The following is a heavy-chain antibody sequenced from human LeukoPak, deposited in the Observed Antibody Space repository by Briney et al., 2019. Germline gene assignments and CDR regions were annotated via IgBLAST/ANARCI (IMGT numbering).Heavy chain of an antibody. D-gene: IGHD5-24*01. CDR2: ISYDGSNK. CDR1: GFTFSSYA. J-gene: IGHJ4*02. V-gene: IGHV3-30*04. CDR3: ARGMVTILYFDY. Sequence: GGSLRLSCAASGFTFSSYAMHWVRQAPGKGLEWVAVISYDGSNKYYADSVKGRFTISRDNSKNTLYVQMNSLRAEDTAVYYCARGMVTILYFDYWGQGTLVTVSS.